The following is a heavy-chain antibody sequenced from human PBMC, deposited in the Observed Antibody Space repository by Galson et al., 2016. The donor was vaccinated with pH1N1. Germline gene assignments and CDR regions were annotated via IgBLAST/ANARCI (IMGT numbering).Heavy chain of an antibody. CDR3: TTDVYYVSGTYYPGFDS. CDR1: GLIFSSAW. D-gene: IGHD3-10*01. V-gene: IGHV3-15*01. Sequence: SLRLSCAASGLIFSSAWMSWVRQAPGKGLEWVGRIKSRGEGGTTGYAAPVKGRFTISRDDSRNTLYLQMNSLKTEDTAMYYCTTDVYYVSGTYYPGFDSWGQGTLLTVSS. CDR2: IKSRGEGGTT. J-gene: IGHJ4*02.